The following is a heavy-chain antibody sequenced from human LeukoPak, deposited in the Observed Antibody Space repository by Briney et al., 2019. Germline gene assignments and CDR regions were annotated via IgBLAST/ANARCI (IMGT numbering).Heavy chain of an antibody. J-gene: IGHJ4*02. CDR1: GYTFTSYG. CDR2: ISAYNGNT. CDR3: ARGPGVVRGVIYGEDFDY. V-gene: IGHV1-18*01. Sequence: GASVKVSCKASGYTFTSYGISWVRQAPGQGLEWMGWISAYNGNTNYAQKLQGRVTMTTDTSTSTAYMELRSLRSDDTAVYYCARGPGVVRGVIYGEDFDYWGQGTLVTVSS. D-gene: IGHD3-10*01.